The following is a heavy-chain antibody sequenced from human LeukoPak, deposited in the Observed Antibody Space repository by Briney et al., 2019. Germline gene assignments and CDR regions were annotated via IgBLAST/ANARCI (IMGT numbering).Heavy chain of an antibody. V-gene: IGHV4-39*01. Sequence: SETLSLTCTVSGGSISSSSYYWGWIRQPPGKGLECIGSIYYSGSTYYNPSLKSRVTISVDTSKNQFSLKLSSVTAADTAVYHCAKLKESYFYMDVWGKGTTVSISS. CDR3: AKLKESYFYMDV. J-gene: IGHJ6*03. D-gene: IGHD3-10*01. CDR1: GGSISSSSYY. CDR2: IYYSGST.